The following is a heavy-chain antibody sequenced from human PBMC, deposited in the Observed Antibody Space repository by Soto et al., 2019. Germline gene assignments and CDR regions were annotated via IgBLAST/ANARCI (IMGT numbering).Heavy chain of an antibody. CDR3: TRKRFGMDV. J-gene: IGHJ6*02. CDR1: GFTFSSSW. Sequence: PGGSLRLSCAVSGFTFSSSWMSWVRQAPGKGLEWVANIKEDGSEKDYVDPVKGRFTITRDNAKNSLYLQMNNLRAEDTAVYFCTRKRFGMDVWGQGTTVTVSS. V-gene: IGHV3-7*03. CDR2: IKEDGSEK.